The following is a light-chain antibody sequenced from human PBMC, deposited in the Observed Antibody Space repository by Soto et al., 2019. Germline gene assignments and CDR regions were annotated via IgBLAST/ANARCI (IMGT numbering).Light chain of an antibody. CDR2: DAS. Sequence: EIVLRQSTATLSLSPGERATLSCRASQSVSNYLAWYQQKPGQAPRLFIYDASNRATGIPARFSGSGSGTEFTLTSRSLEPKDFAVYYFQQRYNWPLTFGGGTKVEIK. CDR3: QQRYNWPLT. J-gene: IGKJ4*02. CDR1: QSVSNY. V-gene: IGKV3-11*01.